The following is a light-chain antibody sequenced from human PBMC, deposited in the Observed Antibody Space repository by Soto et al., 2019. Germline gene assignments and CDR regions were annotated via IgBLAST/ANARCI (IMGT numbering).Light chain of an antibody. CDR1: QSVSSN. CDR2: DTS. Sequence: EIVMTQSPATLSVSPGERATLSCWASQSVSSNLAWYQQKPGQAPRLLIYDTSNRATDIPARFSGSGSGTDFTLTISGLEPEDFAVYYCQQRTNRPPITFGQGTRLEIK. J-gene: IGKJ5*01. V-gene: IGKV3-11*01. CDR3: QQRTNRPPIT.